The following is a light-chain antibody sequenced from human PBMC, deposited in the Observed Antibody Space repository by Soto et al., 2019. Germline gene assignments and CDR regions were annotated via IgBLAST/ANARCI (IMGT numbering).Light chain of an antibody. Sequence: DIKMTHSPSTLSCSVGDRVTITCRASQTISSWLAWYQQKPGKAPKLLIYKASTLKSGVPSRFSGSGSGTEFTLTISSLQPDDFATYYCQHYNSYSEPFGQGTKVDIK. CDR2: KAS. V-gene: IGKV1-5*03. CDR3: QHYNSYSEP. J-gene: IGKJ1*01. CDR1: QTISSW.